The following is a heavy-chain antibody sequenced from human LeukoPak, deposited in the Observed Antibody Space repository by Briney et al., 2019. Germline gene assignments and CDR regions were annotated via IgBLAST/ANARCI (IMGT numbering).Heavy chain of an antibody. D-gene: IGHD3-22*01. J-gene: IGHJ4*02. V-gene: IGHV4-4*07. CDR2: IYTSGST. CDR1: GGSISSYY. CDR3: ARDYYDSSGYLYLFDY. Sequence: SETLSLTCTVSGGSISSYYWGWIRQPAGKGLEWIGRIYTSGSTNYNPSLKSRVTMSVDTSKNQFSLKLSSVTAADTAVYYCARDYYDSSGYLYLFDYWGQGTLVTVSS.